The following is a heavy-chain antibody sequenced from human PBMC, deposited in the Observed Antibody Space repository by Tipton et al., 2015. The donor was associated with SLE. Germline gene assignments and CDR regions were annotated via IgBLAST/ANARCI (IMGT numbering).Heavy chain of an antibody. J-gene: IGHJ6*02. CDR1: GFTVSSNY. Sequence: QLVQSGGGLVQPGGSLRLSCAASGFTVSSNYMSWVRQAPGKGLEWVSVIYSGGSTYYADSVKGRFTISRHNSKNTLYLQMNSLRAEDTAVYYCARDLRSGYGGYVSSYGRDVWGQGTMVTVSS. D-gene: IGHD5-12*01. CDR2: IYSGGST. V-gene: IGHV3-53*04. CDR3: ARDLRSGYGGYVSSYGRDV.